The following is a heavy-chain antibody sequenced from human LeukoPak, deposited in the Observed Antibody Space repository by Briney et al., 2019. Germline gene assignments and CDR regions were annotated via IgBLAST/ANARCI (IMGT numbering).Heavy chain of an antibody. CDR3: ARVGWELPYYFDY. D-gene: IGHD1-26*01. V-gene: IGHV3-74*01. J-gene: IGHJ4*02. CDR1: GFTFSSYW. CDR2: INSDGSST. Sequence: GGSLRLSCAASGFTFSSYWMHWVRQAPGKGLVWVSRINSDGSSTSYADSAKGRFTISRDNAKNTLYLQMNSLRAEDTAVYYCARVGWELPYYFDYWGQGTLVTVSS.